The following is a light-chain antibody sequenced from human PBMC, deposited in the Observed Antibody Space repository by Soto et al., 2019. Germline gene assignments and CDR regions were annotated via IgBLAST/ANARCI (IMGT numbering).Light chain of an antibody. Sequence: EIVLTQSPGTLSLSPGERATLSCRASQSVDNSNLAWYQQKLGRAPRLLISGASTRATGIPDRFSGSGSGTDFTLTISRLEPDDFALYFCQQYGGSPITFGQGTRLEIK. J-gene: IGKJ5*01. CDR1: QSVDNSN. V-gene: IGKV3-20*01. CDR3: QQYGGSPIT. CDR2: GAS.